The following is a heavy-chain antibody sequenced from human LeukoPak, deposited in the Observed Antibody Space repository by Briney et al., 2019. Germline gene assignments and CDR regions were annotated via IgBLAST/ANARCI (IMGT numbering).Heavy chain of an antibody. D-gene: IGHD3-9*01. Sequence: SVKVSCKASGGTFSSYAISWVRQAPGQGLEWMGGIIPIFGTANYAQKFQGRVTITTDESTSTAYMELSSLRSEDTAVYYCATSNGIRYFDWLSFDYWGQGTLVTVSS. V-gene: IGHV1-69*05. CDR1: GGTFSSYA. CDR3: ATSNGIRYFDWLSFDY. CDR2: IIPIFGTA. J-gene: IGHJ4*02.